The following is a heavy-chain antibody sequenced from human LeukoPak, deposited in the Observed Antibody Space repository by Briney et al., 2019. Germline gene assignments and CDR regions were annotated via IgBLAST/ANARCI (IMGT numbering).Heavy chain of an antibody. V-gene: IGHV1-2*02. CDR3: SRYSSTSRYNWFDP. D-gene: IGHD2-2*01. CDR2: INPNSGGT. J-gene: IGHJ5*02. Sequence: ASVKVSCKASGYTFTSYGISWVRQAPGQGLEWMGWINPNSGGTNYAQKFQGRVTMTRDTSISAAYMELSRLRSDDTALYYCSRYSSTSRYNWFDPWGQGTLVTVSS. CDR1: GYTFTSYG.